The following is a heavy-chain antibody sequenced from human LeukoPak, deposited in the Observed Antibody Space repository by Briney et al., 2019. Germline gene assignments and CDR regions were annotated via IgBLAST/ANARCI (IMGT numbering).Heavy chain of an antibody. CDR3: ARRGGTYFEY. Sequence: SETLSLTCTVSEYSISVGYYWGWIRQAPGKGLQWIGNIFHSGSTHHNPSLQSRITLSVDTSKNQISLRLTSVTAADTAVYYCARRGGTYFEYWGPGTLVTVSS. J-gene: IGHJ4*02. D-gene: IGHD1-26*01. V-gene: IGHV4-38-2*02. CDR1: EYSISVGYY. CDR2: IFHSGST.